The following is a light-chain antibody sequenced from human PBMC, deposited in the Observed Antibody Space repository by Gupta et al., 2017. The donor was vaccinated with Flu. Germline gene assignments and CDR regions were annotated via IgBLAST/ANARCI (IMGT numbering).Light chain of an antibody. V-gene: IGKV2-40*01. Sequence: DLLMTQTPLILPVTPGQPASIFCQSNETLFDRHNGKTYLDWYLQRPGQSPQLLIYTVSSRAFGVPDRFTGSGSGIDFTLKISRVEADDVGIYYCMQRRAFPITFGGGTRVEI. J-gene: IGKJ4*01. CDR1: ETLFDRHNGKTY. CDR3: MQRRAFPIT. CDR2: TVS.